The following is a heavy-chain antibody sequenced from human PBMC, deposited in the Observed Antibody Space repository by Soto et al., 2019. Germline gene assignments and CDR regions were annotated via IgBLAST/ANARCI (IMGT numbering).Heavy chain of an antibody. CDR1: GFTFSKYD. J-gene: IGHJ6*02. D-gene: IGHD3-9*01. Sequence: GGSLRLSCAGSGFTFSKYDMSWVRQAPGKWLEWVSAISGSGDSTYYANSVKGRSTISRDNSKNTLYLQMNSLRAEDTAVYYCARDPYYDTTDLYYYYVMDVWGQGTTVNGSS. CDR2: ISGSGDST. V-gene: IGHV3-23*01. CDR3: ARDPYYDTTDLYYYYVMDV.